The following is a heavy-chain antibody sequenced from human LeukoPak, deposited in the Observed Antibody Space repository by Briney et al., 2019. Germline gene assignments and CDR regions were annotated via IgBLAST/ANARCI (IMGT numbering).Heavy chain of an antibody. J-gene: IGHJ4*02. CDR1: GYTFTGYY. CDR2: INPNSGGT. CDR3: ARDCSSTSCYVFDY. V-gene: IGHV1-2*02. D-gene: IGHD2-2*01. Sequence: GASVKVSCKASGYTFTGYYMHWVRQAPGQGLEWMGWINPNSGGTNYAQKFQGRVTMTRDTSISTGYMELSRLRSDDTAVYYCARDCSSTSCYVFDYWGQGTLVTVSS.